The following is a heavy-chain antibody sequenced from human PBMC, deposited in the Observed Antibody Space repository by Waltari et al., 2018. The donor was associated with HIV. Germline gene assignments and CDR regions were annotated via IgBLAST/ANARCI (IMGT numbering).Heavy chain of an antibody. CDR3: ARADHTLVFDY. CDR2: IKPNSGGT. CDR1: GYTFTGYY. J-gene: IGHJ4*02. D-gene: IGHD6-6*01. V-gene: IGHV1-2*02. Sequence: QVQLVQSGAEVKKPGALVKVSCKASGYTFTGYYMHWVRQAPGQGLEWMGLIKPNSGGTNYAQKFQGRVTMTRDTSISTDYMELSRLRSDDTAGYYCARADHTLVFDYWGQGTLVTVSS.